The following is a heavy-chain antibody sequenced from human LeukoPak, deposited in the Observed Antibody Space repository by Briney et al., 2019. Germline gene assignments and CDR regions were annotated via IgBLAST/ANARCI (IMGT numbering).Heavy chain of an antibody. J-gene: IGHJ4*02. V-gene: IGHV5-51*01. D-gene: IGHD3-22*01. Sequence: GESLRISCKGSGYSFTSYWIGWVRQMPGKGLEWMGIIYPGDSDTRYSPSFQGQVTISADKSISTAYLQWSSLKASDTAMYYCARAFDYYDSSGYYSPFDYWGQGTLVTVSS. CDR1: GYSFTSYW. CDR2: IYPGDSDT. CDR3: ARAFDYYDSSGYYSPFDY.